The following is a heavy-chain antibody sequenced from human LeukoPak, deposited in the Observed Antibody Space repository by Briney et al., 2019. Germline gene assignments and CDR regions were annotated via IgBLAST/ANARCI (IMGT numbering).Heavy chain of an antibody. J-gene: IGHJ4*02. V-gene: IGHV6-1*01. CDR1: GDSVSINIAA. Sequence: SQTLSLTYVISGDSVSINIAAWTWIRQSPSRGLEWLGSTYYRSKWRSDYAVSVTSRIIINPDTSKNQFSLQLSSVTPEDTAVDYCTREWGRGGGAVDYFDCWGQGTLVTVSS. D-gene: IGHD2-15*01. CDR3: TREWGRGGGAVDYFDC. CDR2: TYYRSKWRS.